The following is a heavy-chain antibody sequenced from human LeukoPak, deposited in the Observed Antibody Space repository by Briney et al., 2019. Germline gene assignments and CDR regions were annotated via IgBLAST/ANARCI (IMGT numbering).Heavy chain of an antibody. D-gene: IGHD6-13*01. Sequence: YPGGFLRLSCITSGVSISNYWMAWVRQAPGKGLEWVAQIKQDGSDKYYVDSVKGRFTISRDNTKNSLSLQMTSLRVEDTALYYCAKIAAAVPDQWGQGTLVTVSS. CDR3: AKIAAAVPDQ. CDR2: IKQDGSDK. V-gene: IGHV3-7*01. CDR1: GVSISNYW. J-gene: IGHJ5*02.